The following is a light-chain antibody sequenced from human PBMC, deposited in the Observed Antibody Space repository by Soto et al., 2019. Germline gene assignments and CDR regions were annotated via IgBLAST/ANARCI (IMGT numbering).Light chain of an antibody. V-gene: IGLV2-14*03. Sequence: QSALTQPASVSGSPGESITISCTGSSSDVGGYNSVSWYQHHPGKAPKLILYDVTERPSGVSYRFSGSKSGNTASLTISGLQAEDEADYFCSSFTSSMTNFFGSGTKLTVL. CDR2: DVT. CDR3: SSFTSSMTNF. J-gene: IGLJ1*01. CDR1: SSDVGGYNS.